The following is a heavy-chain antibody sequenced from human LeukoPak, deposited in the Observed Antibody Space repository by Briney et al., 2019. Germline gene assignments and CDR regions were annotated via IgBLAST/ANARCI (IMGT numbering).Heavy chain of an antibody. D-gene: IGHD4-17*01. CDR2: INTDGRTT. Sequence: PGGSLRLSCAASGFTFNTYWMHWVRQAPGEGLVWVSRINTDGRTTSYADSVKGRFFISRDNAKNTFYLQMNSLRAEDTAVYFCARPLGPRNTVITPTPFDYWGQGTLVTVSS. V-gene: IGHV3-74*01. CDR3: ARPLGPRNTVITPTPFDY. CDR1: GFTFNTYW. J-gene: IGHJ4*02.